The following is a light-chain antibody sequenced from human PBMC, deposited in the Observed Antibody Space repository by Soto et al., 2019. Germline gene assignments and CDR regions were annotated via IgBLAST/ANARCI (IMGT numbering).Light chain of an antibody. CDR2: EAS. CDR1: QSVSSS. V-gene: IGKV3-11*01. J-gene: IGKJ1*01. Sequence: ESVLTQSPATLSFSPGERATLSCRASQSVSSSLAWYQQKLGQAPRLLIYEASDRATGIPARFSGSGSGTDFTLIISSLEPEDFAVYYCQQGSTWPWTFGQGTKVEIK. CDR3: QQGSTWPWT.